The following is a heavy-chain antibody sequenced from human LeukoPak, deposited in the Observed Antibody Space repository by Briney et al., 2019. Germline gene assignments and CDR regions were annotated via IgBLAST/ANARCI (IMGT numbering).Heavy chain of an antibody. V-gene: IGHV3-48*01. CDR1: GFTFSSYS. Sequence: GGSLRLSCAVSGFTFSSYSMNWVRQAPGKGLEWVSYISSSSSTIYYADSVKGRFTISRGNAKNSLYLQMNSLRAEDTAVYYCASGAEGYVFDPWGQGTLVTVSS. CDR3: ASGAEGYVFDP. J-gene: IGHJ5*02. CDR2: ISSSSSTI. D-gene: IGHD5-12*01.